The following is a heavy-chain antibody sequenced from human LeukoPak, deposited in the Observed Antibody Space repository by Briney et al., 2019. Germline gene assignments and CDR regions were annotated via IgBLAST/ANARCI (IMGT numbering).Heavy chain of an antibody. CDR3: ARIVLTPPYGMDV. Sequence: PGGSLRLSCVASRFTFSSYSMTWVRRAPGTGLEWVSSISFGGGRIFYTDSVKGRFTIFRDDSKNSLYLEMNSLRAEDTAVYFCARIVLTPPYGMDVWGQGTTVSVSS. D-gene: IGHD2/OR15-2a*01. CDR1: RFTFSSYS. CDR2: ISFGGGRI. V-gene: IGHV3-21*01. J-gene: IGHJ6*02.